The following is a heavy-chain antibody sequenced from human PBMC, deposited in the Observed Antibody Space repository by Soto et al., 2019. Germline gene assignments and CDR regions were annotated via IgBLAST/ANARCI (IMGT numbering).Heavy chain of an antibody. CDR3: ARWFGEPARTVLDY. J-gene: IGHJ4*02. Sequence: QVQLVQSGAEEKKPGASVKVSCKASGYTFTSHAMHWVRQAPGQRLEWMGWINAGNGNTKYSQKFQGRVTITRDTSASTAYKELSSLTSEDTAVYYCARWFGEPARTVLDYWGQGTLVTVSS. D-gene: IGHD3-10*01. CDR1: GYTFTSHA. CDR2: INAGNGNT. V-gene: IGHV1-3*05.